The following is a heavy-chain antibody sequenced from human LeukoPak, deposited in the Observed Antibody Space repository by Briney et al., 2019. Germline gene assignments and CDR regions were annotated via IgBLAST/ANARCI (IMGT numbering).Heavy chain of an antibody. D-gene: IGHD6-13*01. J-gene: IGHJ6*03. V-gene: IGHV3-21*01. CDR3: ARAAIAAARIYYYMDV. CDR2: ISTSSSYI. Sequence: GGSLRLSCAASGFPFGSYWMNWVRQAPGKGLEWVSFISTSSSYIHNADSVKGRFTISRDNAENSLYLQMNSLRAEDTAVYYCARAAIAAARIYYYMDVWGKGTTVTVSS. CDR1: GFPFGSYW.